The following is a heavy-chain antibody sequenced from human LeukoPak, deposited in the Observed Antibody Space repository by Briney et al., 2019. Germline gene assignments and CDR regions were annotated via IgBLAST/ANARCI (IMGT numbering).Heavy chain of an antibody. J-gene: IGHJ6*03. Sequence: KPSETLSLTCSVSGGSITSYYWSWIRQPAGKGLEWIGRIYTSGSTNYNPSLKSRVTMSVDTSKNQFSLKLSSVTAADTAVYYCARGPDIVVVGYYYMDVWGKGTTVTVSS. V-gene: IGHV4-4*07. D-gene: IGHD2-2*01. CDR3: ARGPDIVVVGYYYMDV. CDR1: GGSITSYY. CDR2: IYTSGST.